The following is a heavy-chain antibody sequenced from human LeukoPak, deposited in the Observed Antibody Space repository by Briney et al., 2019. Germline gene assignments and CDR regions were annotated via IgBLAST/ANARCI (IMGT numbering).Heavy chain of an antibody. CDR2: INHSGST. Sequence: SETLSLTCAVYGGSLSGYYWSWIRQPPGKGLEWIGEINHSGSTNYNPSLKSRVTISVDASKNQFSLKLSSVTAADTAVYYCARGKPLLPTVTMHNGMDVWGQGTTVTVSS. CDR3: ARGKPLLPTVTMHNGMDV. CDR1: GGSLSGYY. V-gene: IGHV4-34*01. D-gene: IGHD3-10*01. J-gene: IGHJ6*02.